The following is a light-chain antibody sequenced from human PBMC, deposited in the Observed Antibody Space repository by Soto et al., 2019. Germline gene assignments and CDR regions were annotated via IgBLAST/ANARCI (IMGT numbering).Light chain of an antibody. CDR3: HQYGSSPQA. J-gene: IGKJ3*01. Sequence: EIVLTQSPGTLSLSPGERVTLSCRASQSVTRSFLAWYQQKPGQAPRLLIYGASSSATGIPDRFSGSGSGTDFTLTISRLEPEDFAVDYCHQYGSSPQAFGPGTKVHIK. V-gene: IGKV3-20*01. CDR2: GAS. CDR1: QSVTRSF.